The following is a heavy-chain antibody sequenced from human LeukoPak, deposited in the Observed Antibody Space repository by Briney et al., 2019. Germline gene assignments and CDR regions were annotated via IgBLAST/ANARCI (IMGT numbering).Heavy chain of an antibody. Sequence: GGSLRLSCAASGFTFNSYAMSWVRQAPGKGLEWVSIISGSVNTTYYADSVKGRFTISRDNSKNTLYLQMNSLRADDTAVYYCARGSSASCYSRYDYWGQGTLVTVSS. CDR2: ISGSVNTT. V-gene: IGHV3-23*01. J-gene: IGHJ4*02. D-gene: IGHD2-2*02. CDR3: ARGSSASCYSRYDY. CDR1: GFTFNSYA.